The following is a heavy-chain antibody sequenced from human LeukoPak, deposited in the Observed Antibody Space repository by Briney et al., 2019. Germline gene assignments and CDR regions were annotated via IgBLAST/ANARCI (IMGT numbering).Heavy chain of an antibody. CDR2: IKQDGSEK. V-gene: IGHV3-7*01. CDR3: ARGRWLANKYYFDY. J-gene: IGHJ4*02. Sequence: GGSLRLSCAASGFTFSNHWMTRVRQAPGKGLEWVANIKQDGSEKYYVDSVKGRFTISRDNAENSLYLQMNSLRAEDTAVYYCARGRWLANKYYFDYWGQGTLVTVSS. CDR1: GFTFSNHW. D-gene: IGHD6-19*01.